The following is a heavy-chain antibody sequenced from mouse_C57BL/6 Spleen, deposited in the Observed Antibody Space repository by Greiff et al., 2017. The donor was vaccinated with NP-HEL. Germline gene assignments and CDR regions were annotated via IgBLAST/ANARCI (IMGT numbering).Heavy chain of an antibody. CDR3: ERYDYGHYFDY. Sequence: QVQLQQSGPELVKPGASVKLSCKASGYAFSSSWMNWVKQRPGKGLEWIGRIYPGDGDTNYNGKFKGKATLTADKSSSTAYMQLSSLTPEDSAVYFCERYDYGHYFDYWGQGTTLTVSS. D-gene: IGHD2-4*01. CDR1: GYAFSSSW. V-gene: IGHV1-82*01. J-gene: IGHJ2*01. CDR2: IYPGDGDT.